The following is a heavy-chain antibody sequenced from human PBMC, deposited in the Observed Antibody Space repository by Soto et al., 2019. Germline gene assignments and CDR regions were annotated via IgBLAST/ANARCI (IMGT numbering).Heavy chain of an antibody. CDR3: ASPPAGVPAAMDYYYYMDV. Sequence: GGSLRLSCAASGFTFSSYAMSWVRQAPGKGLEWVSAISGSGGSTYYADSVRGRFTISRDNSKNTPYLQMNSLRAEDTAVYYCASPPAGVPAAMDYYYYMDVWGKGTTVTVSS. J-gene: IGHJ6*03. CDR2: ISGSGGST. CDR1: GFTFSSYA. V-gene: IGHV3-23*01. D-gene: IGHD2-2*01.